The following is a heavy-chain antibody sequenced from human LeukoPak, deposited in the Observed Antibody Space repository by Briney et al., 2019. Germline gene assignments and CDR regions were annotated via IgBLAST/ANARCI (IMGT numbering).Heavy chain of an antibody. CDR1: GFTFSDCY. CDR3: ARPMRRSDWFDP. J-gene: IGHJ5*02. D-gene: IGHD5-24*01. CDR2: ISSSGSTI. Sequence: GGSLRLSCAASGFTFSDCYMSWIRQAPGKGLEWVSYISSSGSTIYYADSVKGRFTISRDNAKNSLYLQMNSLRAEDTAVYYCARPMRRSDWFDPWGQGTLVTVSS. V-gene: IGHV3-11*01.